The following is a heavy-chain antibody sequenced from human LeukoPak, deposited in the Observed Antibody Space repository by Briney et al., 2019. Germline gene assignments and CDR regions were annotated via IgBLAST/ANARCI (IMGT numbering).Heavy chain of an antibody. Sequence: GESLKISCKGSGYSFTSYWISWVRQMPGKGLEWMGRIDPSDSYTNYSPSFQGHVTISADKSISTAYLQWSSLKASDTAMYYCARQFKYCSSTSCPYYYYGMDVWGQGTTVTVSS. CDR3: ARQFKYCSSTSCPYYYYGMDV. V-gene: IGHV5-10-1*01. CDR1: GYSFTSYW. J-gene: IGHJ6*02. CDR2: IDPSDSYT. D-gene: IGHD2-2*01.